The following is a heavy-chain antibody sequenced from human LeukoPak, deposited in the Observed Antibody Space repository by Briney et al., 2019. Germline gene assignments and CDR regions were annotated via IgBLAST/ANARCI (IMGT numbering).Heavy chain of an antibody. CDR1: GFTFSSYA. CDR2: ISYDGSNK. CDR3: ARAQWLVSFLDY. J-gene: IGHJ4*02. Sequence: GGSLRLSCAASGFTFSSYAMHWVRQAPGKGLEWVAVISYDGSNKYYADSVKGRFTISRDNSKNTLYLQMNSLRAEDTAVYYCARAQWLVSFLDYWGQGTLVTVSS. V-gene: IGHV3-30-3*01. D-gene: IGHD6-19*01.